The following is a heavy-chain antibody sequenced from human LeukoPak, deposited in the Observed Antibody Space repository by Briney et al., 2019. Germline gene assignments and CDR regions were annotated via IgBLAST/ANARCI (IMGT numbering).Heavy chain of an antibody. CDR3: AGTIYDSSGWTLGRFDY. CDR1: GGSISSYY. Sequence: SETLSLTCTVSGGSISSYYWSWIRQPPGKGLEWIGYIYYSGSTNYNPSLKSRVTISVDTSKNQFSLKLSSVTAADTAVYYCAGTIYDSSGWTLGRFDYWGQGTLVTVSS. J-gene: IGHJ4*02. V-gene: IGHV4-59*01. CDR2: IYYSGST. D-gene: IGHD3-22*01.